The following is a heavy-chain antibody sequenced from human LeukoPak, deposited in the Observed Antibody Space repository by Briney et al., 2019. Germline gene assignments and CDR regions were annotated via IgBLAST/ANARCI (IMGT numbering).Heavy chain of an antibody. D-gene: IGHD4-11*01. V-gene: IGHV4-59*01. CDR1: GGSISSYY. J-gene: IGHJ5*02. CDR2: IYYSGST. Sequence: PSETLSLTCTVSGGSISSYYWSWIRQPPGKGLEWIGYIYYSGSTNYNPSLKSRVTISVDPSKNQFSLKLSSVTAADTAVYYCARETVTTVDNWFDPWGQGTLVTVSS. CDR3: ARETVTTVDNWFDP.